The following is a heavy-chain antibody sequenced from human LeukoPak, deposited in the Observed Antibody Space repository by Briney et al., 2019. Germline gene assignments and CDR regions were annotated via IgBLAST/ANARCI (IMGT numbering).Heavy chain of an antibody. CDR2: INSDGSST. CDR3: AKADRRWATYYYDTSGYYYDY. D-gene: IGHD3-22*01. J-gene: IGHJ4*02. V-gene: IGHV3-74*01. CDR1: GFTFSSNS. Sequence: GGSLRLSCTVSGFTFSSNSMSWVRQAPGKGLVWVSRINSDGSSTSYADSVKGRFTISRDNAKNTLYLQMNSLRAEDTAVYYCAKADRRWATYYYDTSGYYYDYWGQGTLVTVSS.